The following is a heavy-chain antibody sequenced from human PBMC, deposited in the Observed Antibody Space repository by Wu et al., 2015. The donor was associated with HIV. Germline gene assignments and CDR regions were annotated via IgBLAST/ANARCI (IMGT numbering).Heavy chain of an antibody. CDR3: ARDRPPGYSGYGGAFDY. Sequence: QVHLVQSGAEVKKPGASVKVSCKASGYTFTGYYVHWVRQAPGQGLEWMGWINPKNGDTNYAQKFQGRVTMTRDTSITTAYMEVRSLRSDDTALYYCARDRPPGYSGYGGAFDYWGQGTLVTVSS. D-gene: IGHD5-12*01. CDR2: INPKNGDT. J-gene: IGHJ4*02. V-gene: IGHV1-2*02. CDR1: GYTFTGYY.